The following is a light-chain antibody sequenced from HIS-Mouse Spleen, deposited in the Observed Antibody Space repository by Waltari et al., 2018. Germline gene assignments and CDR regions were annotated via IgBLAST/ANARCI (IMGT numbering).Light chain of an antibody. CDR2: EDR. Sequence: SYELTQPPSVSVSPGQTARITCSGDALPKNSAYWYQQKSGQAPVLVIYEDRKRPSGTPERFSGSSSGTMATLTISGAQVEDEADYYCYSTDSSGNHRVFGGGTKLTVL. CDR1: ALPKNS. CDR3: YSTDSSGNHRV. V-gene: IGLV3-10*01. J-gene: IGLJ2*01.